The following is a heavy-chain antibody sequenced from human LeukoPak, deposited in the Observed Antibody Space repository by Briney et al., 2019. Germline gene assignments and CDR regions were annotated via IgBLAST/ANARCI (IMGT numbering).Heavy chain of an antibody. CDR3: AREPLDGYNDY. J-gene: IGHJ4*02. CDR2: INHSGST. Sequence: SETLSLTCAVYGGSFSGHYWSWIRQPPGKGLEWIGEINHSGSTNYNPSLKSRVTISVDTSKNQFSLKLSSVTAADTAVYYCAREPLDGYNDYWGQGTLVAVSS. CDR1: GGSFSGHY. D-gene: IGHD5-24*01. V-gene: IGHV4-34*01.